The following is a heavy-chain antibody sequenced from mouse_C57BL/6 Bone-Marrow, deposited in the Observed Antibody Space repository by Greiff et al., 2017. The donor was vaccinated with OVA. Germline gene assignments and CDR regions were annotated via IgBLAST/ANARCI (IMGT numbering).Heavy chain of an antibody. Sequence: EVKLMESGGGLVQPGGSLKLSCAASGFTFSDYGMAWVRQAPRKGPEGVAFISNLAYSIYYADTGTGRFTISRENAKNTLYLEMSSLRSEDTAMYYCARGSNYGFAYWGQGTLVTVSA. CDR2: ISNLAYSI. CDR3: ARGSNYGFAY. D-gene: IGHD2-5*01. CDR1: GFTFSDYG. V-gene: IGHV5-15*01. J-gene: IGHJ3*01.